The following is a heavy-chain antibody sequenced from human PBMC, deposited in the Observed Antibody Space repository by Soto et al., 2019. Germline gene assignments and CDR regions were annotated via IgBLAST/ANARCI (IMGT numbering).Heavy chain of an antibody. CDR1: GYTLTESS. CDR3: ATDRGGYNYAMAV. D-gene: IGHD1-1*01. V-gene: IGHV1-24*01. Sequence: QVQLVQSGAEVKKPGASVKVSCKVSGYTLTESSMHWVRQVPGKGLEWMGSFDPEDGESVYAQNFQGRVTMTEDTSTDIAYMELRSLRSEDTAVYSCATDRGGYNYAMAVWGQGTTVTVSS. J-gene: IGHJ6*02. CDR2: FDPEDGES.